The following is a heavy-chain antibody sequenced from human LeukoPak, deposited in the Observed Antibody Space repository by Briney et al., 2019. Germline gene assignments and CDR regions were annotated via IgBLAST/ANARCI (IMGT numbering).Heavy chain of an antibody. CDR2: ISGSGAST. CDR3: AKDRDRIVVAPPDDY. Sequence: GGSLRLSCLTSGFTFSTNAMSWVRQAPGKGLEWISGISGSGASTYYADSVTGRFTISRDNSRNTLYLQMNSLRGDDTAVYYCAKDRDRIVVAPPDDYWGQGTLVTVSS. J-gene: IGHJ4*02. D-gene: IGHD3-22*01. V-gene: IGHV3-23*01. CDR1: GFTFSTNA.